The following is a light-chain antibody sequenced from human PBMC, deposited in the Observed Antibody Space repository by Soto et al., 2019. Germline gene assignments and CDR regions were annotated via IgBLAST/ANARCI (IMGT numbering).Light chain of an antibody. J-gene: IGKJ1*01. V-gene: IGKV1-5*01. Sequence: IQVTQSPSTLSASIGDRVTITCRASQSVRNCLAWYQHKPEKAPKLLIYDASSLESGVPSRFSGSGSGTEFTLTISSLQPDDFGTYYCQQCNSFPGTFGQGT. CDR2: DAS. CDR1: QSVRNC. CDR3: QQCNSFPGT.